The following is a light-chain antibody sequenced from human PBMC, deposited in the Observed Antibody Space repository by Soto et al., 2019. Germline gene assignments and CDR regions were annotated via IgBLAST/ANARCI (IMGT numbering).Light chain of an antibody. V-gene: IGKV3-20*01. CDR3: QQYGSSPLIT. J-gene: IGKJ5*01. CDR2: GVS. CDR1: QNISNY. Sequence: IVLTQSPATLSLSPGKRATLSCRASQNISNYLIWYQQKPGQAPKFLIYGVSSRATGIPDRFSGSGSGTDFTLTISRLEPEDFAVYHCQQYGSSPLITFGQGTRLEIK.